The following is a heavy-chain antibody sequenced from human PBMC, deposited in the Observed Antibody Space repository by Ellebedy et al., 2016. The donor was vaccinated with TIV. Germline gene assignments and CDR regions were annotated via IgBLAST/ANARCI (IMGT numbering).Heavy chain of an antibody. CDR3: ARDPALPRGRFDT. J-gene: IGHJ5*02. CDR2: VYYSGSP. Sequence: MPGGSLRLSCAASGFTLSRHWMSWVRQGPGKGLEWIGSVYYSGSPYYNPSLKSRVTVSVDTSKNQFSLNLSSVTAADTAVYYCARDPALPRGRFDTWGQGTLVTVSS. CDR1: GFTLSRHW. V-gene: IGHV4-39*07.